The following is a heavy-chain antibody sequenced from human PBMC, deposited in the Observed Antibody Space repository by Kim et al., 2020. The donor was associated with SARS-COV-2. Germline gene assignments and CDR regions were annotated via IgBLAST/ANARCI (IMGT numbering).Heavy chain of an antibody. J-gene: IGHJ4*02. D-gene: IGHD3-22*01. V-gene: IGHV4-39*01. CDR2: IYYSGST. CDR3: ASRGYSSSWYVYYDSSGYYGDY. CDR1: GGSISSSSYY. Sequence: SETLSLTCTVSGGSISSSSYYWGWIRQPPGKGLEWIGSIYYSGSTYYNPSLKSRVTISVDTSKNQFSLKLSSVTAADTAVYYCASRGYSSSWYVYYDSSGYYGDYWGQGTLVTVSS.